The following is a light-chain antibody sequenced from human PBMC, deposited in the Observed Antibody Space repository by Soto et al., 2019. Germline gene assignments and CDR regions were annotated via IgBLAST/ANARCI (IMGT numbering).Light chain of an antibody. V-gene: IGKV4-1*01. CDR2: WAS. CDR1: QSVLYSSNNKNY. J-gene: IGKJ4*01. CDR3: QQYFSTPLT. Sequence: DIVMTQSPDSLAVSLGERATINCKSSQSVLYSSNNKNYLAWYQQKPGQPPKLLIYWASTRESGVPGRFSGSGSGTGFTLSISSLQAEDVAVYYCQQYFSTPLTFGGGTKVEIK.